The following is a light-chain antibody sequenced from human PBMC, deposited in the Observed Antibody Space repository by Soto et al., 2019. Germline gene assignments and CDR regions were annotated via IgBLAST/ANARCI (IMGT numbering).Light chain of an antibody. Sequence: QSALTQPPSASGSPGQSVTISCTGTASDVGGYNYVSWYQQHPGKAPKLMIYEVSQRPSWVPDRFSGSKSGNTASLTVSGLQAEDEADYYCISYAGSDDFVFGTGTKLTVL. CDR3: ISYAGSDDFV. J-gene: IGLJ1*01. CDR2: EVS. CDR1: ASDVGGYNY. V-gene: IGLV2-8*01.